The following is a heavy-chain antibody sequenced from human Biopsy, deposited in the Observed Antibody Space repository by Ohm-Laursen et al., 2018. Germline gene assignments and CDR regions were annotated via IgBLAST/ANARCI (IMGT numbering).Heavy chain of an antibody. CDR2: IIPIFETI. D-gene: IGHD2-2*01. V-gene: IGHV1-69*01. CDR1: GGTFSSYA. Sequence: SSVKVSCKASGGTFSSYAISWVRQAPGQGPEWMGGIIPIFETIDYAPKFQDRVTITADESTRTAYMELSSLKSEDTAVYYCERRYCSSTSCSPPFYSWFDPWGQGTLVTVSS. CDR3: ERRYCSSTSCSPPFYSWFDP. J-gene: IGHJ5*02.